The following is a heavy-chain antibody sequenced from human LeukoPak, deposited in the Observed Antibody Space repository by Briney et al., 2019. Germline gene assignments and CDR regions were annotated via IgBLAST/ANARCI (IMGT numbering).Heavy chain of an antibody. CDR1: GFTFSSYA. Sequence: HAGGSLRLSCAASGFTFSSYAMSWVRQAPGKGLEWVSAISGSGGSTYYADSVKGRFTISRDNAKNSLYLQMNSLRAEDTAVYYCARELEGMATIPPYYYYYMDVWGKGTTVTVSS. D-gene: IGHD5-24*01. V-gene: IGHV3-23*01. J-gene: IGHJ6*03. CDR2: ISGSGGST. CDR3: ARELEGMATIPPYYYYYMDV.